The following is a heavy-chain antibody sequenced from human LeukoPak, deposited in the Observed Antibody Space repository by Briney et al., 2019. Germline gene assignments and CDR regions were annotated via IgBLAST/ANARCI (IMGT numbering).Heavy chain of an antibody. D-gene: IGHD3-10*01. V-gene: IGHV4-34*01. J-gene: IGHJ4*02. CDR2: INHSGST. CDR1: GFTFSSYA. CDR3: AREHGAFGYFDY. Sequence: PGGSLRLSCAASGFTFSSYAMSWVRQAPGKGLEWIGEINHSGSTNYNPSLKSRVTISVDTSKNQFSLKLSSVTAADTAVYYCAREHGAFGYFDYWGQGTLVTVSS.